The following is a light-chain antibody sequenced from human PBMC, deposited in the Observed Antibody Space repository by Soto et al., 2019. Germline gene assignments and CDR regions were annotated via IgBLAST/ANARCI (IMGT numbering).Light chain of an antibody. Sequence: QPVLTQSSSASASLGSSVKLTCTLSSGHMTFIIAWHQQQPGKAPRYLMKLEGSGSYNKGSGVPDRFSGSSSGADRYLTISNLQSEDEADYYCETWDSNHQVFGGGTKLTVL. V-gene: IGLV4-60*03. CDR2: LEGSGSY. CDR1: SGHMTFI. J-gene: IGLJ2*01. CDR3: ETWDSNHQV.